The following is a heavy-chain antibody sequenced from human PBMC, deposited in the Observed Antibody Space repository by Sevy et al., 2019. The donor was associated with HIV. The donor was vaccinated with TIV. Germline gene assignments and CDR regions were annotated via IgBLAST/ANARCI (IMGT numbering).Heavy chain of an antibody. Sequence: GGSLRLSCAASGFPFSSYWMHWVRQAPGKGLVWVSRLNSDGSITTYADSVRGRFTISSDNAKNTLYLQMNSLRAEDSAVYYCARATSGWNGGLYWGQGTLVTVSS. CDR3: ARATSGWNGGLY. J-gene: IGHJ4*02. V-gene: IGHV3-74*01. D-gene: IGHD6-19*01. CDR2: LNSDGSIT. CDR1: GFPFSSYW.